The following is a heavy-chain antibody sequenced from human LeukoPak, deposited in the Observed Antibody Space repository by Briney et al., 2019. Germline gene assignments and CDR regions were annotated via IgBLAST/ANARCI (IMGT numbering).Heavy chain of an antibody. D-gene: IGHD3-3*01. CDR3: ARSPLEYDFWSGRHYYFDY. V-gene: IGHV4-61*02. CDR2: IYTSGST. CDR1: GGSISSGNYF. J-gene: IGHJ4*02. Sequence: SQTLSLSCTVSGGSISSGNYFWSWIRQPAGKGLEWIGRIYTSGSTNYNPSLKSRVTISVDTSKNQFSLKLSSVTAADTAVYYCARSPLEYDFWSGRHYYFDYWGQGTLVTVSS.